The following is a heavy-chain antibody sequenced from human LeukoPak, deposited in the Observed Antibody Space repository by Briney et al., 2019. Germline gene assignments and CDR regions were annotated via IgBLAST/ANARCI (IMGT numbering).Heavy chain of an antibody. J-gene: IGHJ5*02. V-gene: IGHV4-34*01. Sequence: SETLSLTCAVYGGSFSGYYWSWIRQPPGKGLEWIGEINHSGSTNYNPSLKSRVTISVDTSKNQFSLKLSSVTAADTAVYYCARGRGSCSSTSCYEGRNWFDPWGQGTLVTVSS. CDR1: GGSFSGYY. D-gene: IGHD2-2*01. CDR3: ARGRGSCSSTSCYEGRNWFDP. CDR2: INHSGST.